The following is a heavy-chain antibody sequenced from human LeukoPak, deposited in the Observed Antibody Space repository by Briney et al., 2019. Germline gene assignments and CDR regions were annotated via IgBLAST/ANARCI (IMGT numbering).Heavy chain of an antibody. CDR2: IYCSGST. CDR1: GGSISSNSYY. D-gene: IGHD3-3*01. J-gene: IGHJ4*02. CDR3: ARGDFARSFDY. V-gene: IGHV4-39*07. Sequence: SETLSLTCAVSGGSISSNSYYWGWIRQPPGKGLEWIGSIYCSGSTYYNPSLKSRVTMSVDTSKNQFSLKLSSVTAADTAVYYCARGDFARSFDYWGQGTLVTVSS.